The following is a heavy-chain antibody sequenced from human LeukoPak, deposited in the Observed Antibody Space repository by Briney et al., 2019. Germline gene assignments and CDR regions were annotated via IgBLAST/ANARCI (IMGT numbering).Heavy chain of an antibody. D-gene: IGHD1-26*01. CDR2: IKRKTDGGTT. J-gene: IGHJ4*02. V-gene: IGHV3-15*01. Sequence: GGSLRLSRAASGFTFSNAWMSWVRQAPGKGLEWVGRIKRKTDGGTTDYAAPVKGRFTISRDDSGNTLYLQMNSLKIEDAAVYYCTTESYSGSYTLDYWGQGTLVTVSS. CDR1: GFTFSNAW. CDR3: TTESYSGSYTLDY.